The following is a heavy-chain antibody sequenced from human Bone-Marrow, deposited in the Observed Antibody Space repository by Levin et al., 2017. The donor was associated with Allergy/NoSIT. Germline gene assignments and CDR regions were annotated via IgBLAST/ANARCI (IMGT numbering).Heavy chain of an antibody. Sequence: SETLSLTCTVSGGSISSSSYYWGWIRQPPGKGLEWIGSIYYSGSTYYNPSLKSRVTISVDTSKNQFSLKLSSVTAADTAVYYCARPTYGSGEDHWGQGTLVTVSS. CDR2: IYYSGST. CDR3: ARPTYGSGEDH. V-gene: IGHV4-39*01. J-gene: IGHJ4*02. CDR1: GGSISSSSYY. D-gene: IGHD3-10*01.